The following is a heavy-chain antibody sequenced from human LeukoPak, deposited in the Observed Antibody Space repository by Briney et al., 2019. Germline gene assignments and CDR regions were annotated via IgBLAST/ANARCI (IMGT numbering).Heavy chain of an antibody. J-gene: IGHJ4*02. CDR1: GGSSRYNY. V-gene: IGHV4-4*07. Sequence: SETLSLTCTVSGGSSRYNYWSWIRQPAGKGLEWIGRIFTSGSTNYNPSLRSRVTMSVDTSKNQFSLKLSSVTAADTAVYYCARRGDYFDFWGQGTLVTVPS. CDR3: ARRGDYFDF. CDR2: IFTSGST.